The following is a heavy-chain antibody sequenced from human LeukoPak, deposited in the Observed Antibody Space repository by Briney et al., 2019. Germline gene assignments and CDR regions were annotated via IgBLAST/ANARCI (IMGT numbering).Heavy chain of an antibody. CDR2: DST. CDR3: AREGVVVVAATQYFYAMDV. D-gene: IGHD2-15*01. J-gene: IGHJ6*02. Sequence: DSTYYADSVEGRFTISRDNSKNTLYLQMKSLRTEDTAVYYCAREGVVVVAATQYFYAMDVWGQGTTVTVSS. V-gene: IGHV3-53*01.